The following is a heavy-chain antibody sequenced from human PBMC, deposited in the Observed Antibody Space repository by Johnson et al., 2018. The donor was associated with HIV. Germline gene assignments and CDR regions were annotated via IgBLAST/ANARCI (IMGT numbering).Heavy chain of an antibody. CDR1: GFTVSSNY. J-gene: IGHJ3*02. CDR2: ISGSGGST. Sequence: VQLVESGGGLVQPGGSLRLSCAASGFTVSSNYMSWVRQAPGKGLEWVSAISGSGGSTYYADSVKGRFTISRDNSKNTLYLQMNSLRAEDTAVYYCARHRTSSTMGAFDIWGQGTMVTVSS. CDR3: ARHRTSSTMGAFDI. V-gene: IGHV3-23*04. D-gene: IGHD6-6*01.